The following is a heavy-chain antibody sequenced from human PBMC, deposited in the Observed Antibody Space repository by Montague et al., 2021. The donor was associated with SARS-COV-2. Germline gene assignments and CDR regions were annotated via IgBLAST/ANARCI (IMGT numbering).Heavy chain of an antibody. CDR1: GFSLSTSGMC. D-gene: IGHD4-23*01. J-gene: IGHJ4*02. V-gene: IGHV2-70*01. CDR3: ARSYGTTVVTRAFDY. Sequence: PALVKPTQTLTLTCNFSGFSLSTSGMCVSWIRQPPGKALEWLTLIDWDDDKYYSTSLKTRLTISKDTSKNQVVLTMTNMDPVDTATYYCARSYGTTVVTRAFDYWGQGTQVTVSS. CDR2: IDWDDDK.